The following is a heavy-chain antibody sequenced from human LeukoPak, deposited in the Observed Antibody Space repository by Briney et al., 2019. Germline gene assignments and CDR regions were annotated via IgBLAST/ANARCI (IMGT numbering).Heavy chain of an antibody. CDR1: GFTFDDYG. CDR3: ARDRDITMVRGVEGY. V-gene: IGHV3-20*04. CDR2: INWNGGST. J-gene: IGHJ4*02. Sequence: GGSLRLSCAASGFTFDDYGMSLVRQAPGKGLEWVSGINWNGGSTGYADSVKGRFTISRDNAKNSLYLQMNSLRAEDTALYYCARDRDITMVRGVEGYWGQGTLVTVSS. D-gene: IGHD3-10*01.